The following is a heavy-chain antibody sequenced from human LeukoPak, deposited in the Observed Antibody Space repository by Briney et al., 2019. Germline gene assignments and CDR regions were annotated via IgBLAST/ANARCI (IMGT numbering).Heavy chain of an antibody. V-gene: IGHV1-2*02. CDR2: INPNSGGT. D-gene: IGHD3-10*01. Sequence: RASVKVSCKASGYTFTDYYMYWVRQAPGQGLEWMGWINPNSGGTNYAQKFQGRVTMTRDTSISTAYMELRRLRSDDTAVYYCARGSDPKPFDYWGLGTLVTVSS. CDR1: GYTFTDYY. J-gene: IGHJ4*02. CDR3: ARGSDPKPFDY.